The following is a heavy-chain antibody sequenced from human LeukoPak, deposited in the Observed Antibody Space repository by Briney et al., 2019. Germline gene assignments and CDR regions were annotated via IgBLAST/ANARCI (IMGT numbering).Heavy chain of an antibody. CDR3: ARNAGYGDLA. CDR2: IKPKSGDT. V-gene: IGHV1-2*06. Sequence: ASVKVSCKASGYTFTDYNIHWVRLAPGQGLEWMGRIKPKSGDTKYTQRFQGRVTMTRDTSISTAYMELSGLRSDDTAVYYCARNAGYGDLAWGQGTLVTVS. CDR1: GYTFTDYN. D-gene: IGHD4-17*01. J-gene: IGHJ5*02.